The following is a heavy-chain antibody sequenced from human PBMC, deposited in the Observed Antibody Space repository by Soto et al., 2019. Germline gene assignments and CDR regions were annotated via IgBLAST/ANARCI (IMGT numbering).Heavy chain of an antibody. D-gene: IGHD4-4*01. CDR1: GYTFTAYW. CDR3: ARLTTQYYFDN. CDR2: IYPGDSDT. V-gene: IGHV5-51*01. Sequence: RGESLKISCQGSGYTFTAYWIGWVRQMPGKGLEWMGIIYPGDSDTRYSPSFQGQVTISVDKSISTAYLQWSSLKASDTAMYYCARLTTQYYFDNWGQGTLVTVSS. J-gene: IGHJ4*02.